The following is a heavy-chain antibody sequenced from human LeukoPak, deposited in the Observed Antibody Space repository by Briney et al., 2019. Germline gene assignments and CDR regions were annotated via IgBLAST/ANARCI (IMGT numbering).Heavy chain of an antibody. D-gene: IGHD6-6*01. Sequence: GESLKISCKGSGYSFTSYWIGWVRQMPGRGLERMGIVYPGDSETRYSTSFQGQVTISADKSINTAYLHWSSLRASDTAIYYCATTSRHFDYWGQGTLLTVSS. CDR1: GYSFTSYW. CDR2: VYPGDSET. J-gene: IGHJ4*02. CDR3: ATTSRHFDY. V-gene: IGHV5-51*01.